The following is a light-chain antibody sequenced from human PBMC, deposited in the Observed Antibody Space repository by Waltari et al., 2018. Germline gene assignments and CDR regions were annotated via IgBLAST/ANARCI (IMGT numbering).Light chain of an antibody. J-gene: IGLJ2*01. V-gene: IGLV2-14*03. CDR2: DVS. CDR1: SSDMGGYSF. Sequence: SALTQPASVSGSPGQSITISCPGTSSDMGGYSFVPGYHHHPGKAPKLMIYDVSKRPSGVSDRFSGSKSGNTASLTISGLQAEDEADYYCSSYSNTNTPYVVLLFGGGTKLTVL. CDR3: SSYSNTNTPYVVLL.